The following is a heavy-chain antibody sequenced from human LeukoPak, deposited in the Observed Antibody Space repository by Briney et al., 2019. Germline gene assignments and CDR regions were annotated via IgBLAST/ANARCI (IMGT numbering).Heavy chain of an antibody. CDR2: IYYSGST. CDR1: GGSISSYY. V-gene: IGHV4-59*01. J-gene: IGHJ3*02. D-gene: IGHD3-3*01. CDR3: ARASLEVRIYAFDI. Sequence: SETLSLTCTVSGGSISSYYWSWIRQPPGKGLEWIGYIYYSGSTNYNPSLKSRVTISVDTSKNQFSLKLSSVTAADTAVYYCARASLEVRIYAFDIWGQGTMVTVSS.